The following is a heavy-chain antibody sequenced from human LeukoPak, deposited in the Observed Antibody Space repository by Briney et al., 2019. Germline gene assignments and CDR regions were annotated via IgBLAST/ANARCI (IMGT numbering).Heavy chain of an antibody. CDR1: GFTFSSYS. V-gene: IGHV3-48*01. CDR3: ARGDYGDYWNYYYMDV. CDR2: ISSTSSTI. D-gene: IGHD4-17*01. J-gene: IGHJ6*03. Sequence: GGSLRLSCAASGFTFSSYSMNWVRQAPGKGLEWVPYISSTSSTIYYADSVKGRFTISRDTAKNSLYLQMNSLRAEDTAVYSCARGDYGDYWNYYYMDVWGKGTTVTVSS.